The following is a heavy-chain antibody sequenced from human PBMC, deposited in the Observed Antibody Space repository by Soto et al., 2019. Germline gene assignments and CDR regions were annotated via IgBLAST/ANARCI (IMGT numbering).Heavy chain of an antibody. J-gene: IGHJ4*02. V-gene: IGHV4-59*13. CDR2: VHYTGRP. Sequence: SETLSLTCTVSGVSISRSSWSWIRQPPGKELEWIGYVHYTGRPTYSPSLRSRVTISVDTSKNQLFLKLNSATTADTAVYFCARGGYSGTDALDFWGQGXQVTVSS. CDR3: ARGGYSGTDALDF. D-gene: IGHD5-12*01. CDR1: GVSISRSS.